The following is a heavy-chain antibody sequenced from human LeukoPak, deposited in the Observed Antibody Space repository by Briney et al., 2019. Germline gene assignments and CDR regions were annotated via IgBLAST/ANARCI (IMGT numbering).Heavy chain of an antibody. J-gene: IGHJ3*02. V-gene: IGHV4-61*01. Sequence: PSETLSLTCTVSGGSISSSSYYWGWIRQPPGKGLEWIGYIYYSGSTNYNPSLKSRVTISVDTSKNQFSLKLSSVTAADTAVYYCARDQAIFAAFDIWGQGTMVTVSS. CDR2: IYYSGST. CDR1: GGSISSSSYY. CDR3: ARDQAIFAAFDI. D-gene: IGHD3-3*01.